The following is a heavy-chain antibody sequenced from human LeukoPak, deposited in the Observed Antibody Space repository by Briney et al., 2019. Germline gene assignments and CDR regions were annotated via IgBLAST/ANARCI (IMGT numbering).Heavy chain of an antibody. D-gene: IGHD5-24*01. CDR1: GFTFSSYA. J-gene: IGHJ6*02. V-gene: IGHV3-23*01. CDR3: AKEGLHHYYYGMDV. Sequence: GGSLRLSCAASGFTFSSYAMSWVRQAPGKGLEWVSAISGSGSTTYYAASVKGRFTISRDNSKSTLYLQMSSLRADDTAVYYCAKEGLHHYYYGMDVWGQGTTVTVSS. CDR2: ISGSGSTT.